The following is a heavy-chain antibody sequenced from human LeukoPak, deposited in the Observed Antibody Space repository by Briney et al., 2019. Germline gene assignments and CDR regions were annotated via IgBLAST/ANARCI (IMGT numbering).Heavy chain of an antibody. CDR3: ARAPNAHDAFDI. CDR1: GFTFSDYY. Sequence: PGRPLRLSCAASGFTFSDYYMSWIRQAPGKGLEWVSYISSSSSYTNYADSVKGRFTISRDNAKNSLYLQMNSLRAEDTAVYYCARAPNAHDAFDIWGQGTMVTVSS. J-gene: IGHJ3*02. CDR2: ISSSSSYT. V-gene: IGHV3-11*05. D-gene: IGHD2-8*01.